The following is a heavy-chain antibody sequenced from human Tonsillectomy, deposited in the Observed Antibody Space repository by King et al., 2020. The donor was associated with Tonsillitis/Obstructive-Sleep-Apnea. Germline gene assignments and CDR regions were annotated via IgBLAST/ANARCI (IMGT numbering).Heavy chain of an antibody. Sequence: QLVQSGSELKKPGASVKVSCKASGYTFTNYAMNWVRQAPGQGLEWMGWINTKTGNPTYAQGFTGRYVVSLDTSVSTAYMQISSLKAEDTAVYYCATPGRGYCTNCFCNALDFWGQGTLVTVSS. CDR1: GYTFTNYA. J-gene: IGHJ4*02. CDR3: ATPGRGYCTNCFCNALDF. CDR2: INTKTGNP. D-gene: IGHD2-8*01. V-gene: IGHV7-4-1*02.